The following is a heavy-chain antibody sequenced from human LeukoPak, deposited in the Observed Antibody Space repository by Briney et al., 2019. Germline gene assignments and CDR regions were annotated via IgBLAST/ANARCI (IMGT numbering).Heavy chain of an antibody. CDR1: GGSICSYY. CDR2: IYYSGGT. J-gene: IGHJ2*01. D-gene: IGHD3-22*01. Sequence: SETLSLTCTASGGSICSYYWSWIRQPPGKGLEWIGYIYYSGGTNYNPSLKSRVTISVDTSKNQCSLKLSSVTAADTAVYYCARDKTLYYYDSTGVWYFDLWGRGTLVTVSS. CDR3: ARDKTLYYYDSTGVWYFDL. V-gene: IGHV4-59*01.